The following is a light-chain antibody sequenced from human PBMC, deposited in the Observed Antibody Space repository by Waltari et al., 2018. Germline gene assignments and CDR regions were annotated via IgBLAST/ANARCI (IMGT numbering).Light chain of an antibody. J-gene: IGKJ4*01. V-gene: IGKV1-5*03. CDR3: QQYNNFLSLT. CDR1: QSVRTS. CDR2: KAS. Sequence: DIQMTQSPSALSASIGDRVTITCRASQSVRTSLAWYQQKPGTAPKLLIYKASTLERGVPSRFSGSGSGTEFTLTISSLQPDDFASYYCQQYNNFLSLTFGGGTKVEIK.